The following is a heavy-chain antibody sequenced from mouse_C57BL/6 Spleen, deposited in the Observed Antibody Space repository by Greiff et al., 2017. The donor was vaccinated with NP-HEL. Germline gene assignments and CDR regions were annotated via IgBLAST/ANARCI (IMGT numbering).Heavy chain of an antibody. CDR1: GYTFTNYW. V-gene: IGHV1-63*01. Sequence: QVQLQQSGAELVRPGTSVKMSCKASGYTFTNYWIGWAKQRPGHGLEWIGDIYPGGGYTNYNEKFKGKATLTADKSSSTAYMQFSSLTSEDSSIFYWARALSGSTYDGYCVVWGTGPPATVPS. J-gene: IGHJ1*03. CDR2: IYPGGGYT. CDR3: ARALSGSTYDGYCVV. D-gene: IGHD1-1*01.